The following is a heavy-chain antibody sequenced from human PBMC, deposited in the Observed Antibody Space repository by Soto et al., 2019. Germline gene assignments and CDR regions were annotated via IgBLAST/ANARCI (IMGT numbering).Heavy chain of an antibody. CDR2: ISSSSSYI. CDR3: ARVSTSSWHHFDY. V-gene: IGHV3-21*01. Sequence: GGSLRLSCAASGFTFSSYSMNWVRQAPGKGLEWVSSISSSSSYIYYADSVKGRFTISRDNAKSSLYLQMNSLRAEDTAVYYCARVSTSSWHHFDYWGQGTLVTVSS. D-gene: IGHD6-13*01. CDR1: GFTFSSYS. J-gene: IGHJ4*02.